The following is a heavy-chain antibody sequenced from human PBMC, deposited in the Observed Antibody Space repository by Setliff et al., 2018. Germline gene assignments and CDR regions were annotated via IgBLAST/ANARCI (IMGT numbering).Heavy chain of an antibody. V-gene: IGHV1-18*01. CDR2: ISTYNGKT. CDR3: VRDAGWQYDDYAGVYFPH. J-gene: IGHJ1*01. Sequence: ASVKVSCKASGYTFTSYGITWVRQAPGQGPEWMGWISTYNGKTKYAEKVQGRVTMTTDTSTSTAYMELRSLRSDDTAVYYCVRDAGWQYDDYAGVYFPHWGQGTLVTVSS. D-gene: IGHD4-17*01. CDR1: GYTFTSYG.